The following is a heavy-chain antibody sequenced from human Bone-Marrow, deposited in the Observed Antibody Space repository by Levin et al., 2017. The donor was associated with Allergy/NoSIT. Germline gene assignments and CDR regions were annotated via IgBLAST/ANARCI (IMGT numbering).Heavy chain of an antibody. CDR2: ISAGGENT. V-gene: IGHV3-23*01. CDR1: GFTFSSNA. Sequence: GGSLRLSCAASGFTFSSNAMTWVRQAPGKGLDWVSAISAGGENTYYADSVKGRFTISRDNSKNTLYPQMNNLRAEDTAIYYCAKERIGYCTGGVCPPVMGQFDFWRQGNLVTVSS. D-gene: IGHD2-8*02. CDR3: AKERIGYCTGGVCPPVMGQFDF. J-gene: IGHJ4*02.